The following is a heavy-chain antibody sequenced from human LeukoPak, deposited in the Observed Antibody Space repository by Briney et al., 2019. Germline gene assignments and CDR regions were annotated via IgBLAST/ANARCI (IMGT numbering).Heavy chain of an antibody. D-gene: IGHD3-22*01. CDR3: ARGGYYYDSRSGWFDP. J-gene: IGHJ5*02. Sequence: ASVKVSCKASGYTFTSYGISWVRQAPGQGLEWMGWISAYNGNTNYAQKLQGRVTMTRDTSISTAYMELSRLRSDDTAVYYCARGGYYYDSRSGWFDPWGQGTLVTVSS. V-gene: IGHV1-18*01. CDR1: GYTFTSYG. CDR2: ISAYNGNT.